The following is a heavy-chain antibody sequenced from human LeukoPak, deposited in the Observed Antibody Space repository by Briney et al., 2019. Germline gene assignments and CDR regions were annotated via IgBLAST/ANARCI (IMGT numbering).Heavy chain of an antibody. CDR1: GGPISSYY. D-gene: IGHD5-12*01. CDR3: ARVFFSGYEESAFDI. J-gene: IGHJ3*02. V-gene: IGHV4-59*01. CDR2: IYYSGST. Sequence: PSETLSLPCTVSGGPISSYYWSWIRQPPGKGLEGIGYIYYSGSTNYNPSLKSRVTISVDTSKNQFSLKLSSVTAADTAVYYCARVFFSGYEESAFDIWGQGTMVTVSS.